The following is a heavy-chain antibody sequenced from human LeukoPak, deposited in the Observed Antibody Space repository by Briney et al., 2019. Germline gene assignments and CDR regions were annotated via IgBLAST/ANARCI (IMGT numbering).Heavy chain of an antibody. CDR1: GFTFSSYG. CDR2: ISYDGSNK. J-gene: IGHJ6*02. CDR3: AKGKDNWNLYGIDV. Sequence: GRSLRLSCAASGFTFSSYGMHWVRQAPAKGLEWVAVISYDGSNKYYADSVKGRFTISRDNSKNTLYLQMNSLRAEDTAVYYCAKGKDNWNLYGIDVWGQGTTVTVSS. D-gene: IGHD1-20*01. V-gene: IGHV3-30*18.